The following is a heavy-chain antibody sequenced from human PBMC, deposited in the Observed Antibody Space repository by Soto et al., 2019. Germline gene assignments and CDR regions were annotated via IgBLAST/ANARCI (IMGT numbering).Heavy chain of an antibody. CDR3: ARENSSGWYGAFDI. Sequence: GASVKVSCKASGYTFTSYAMHWVRQAPGQRLEWMGWINAGNGNTKYSQKFQGRVAITRDTSASTAYMELSSLRSEDTAVYYCARENSSGWYGAFDIWGQGTMVTVSS. V-gene: IGHV1-3*01. D-gene: IGHD6-19*01. J-gene: IGHJ3*02. CDR1: GYTFTSYA. CDR2: INAGNGNT.